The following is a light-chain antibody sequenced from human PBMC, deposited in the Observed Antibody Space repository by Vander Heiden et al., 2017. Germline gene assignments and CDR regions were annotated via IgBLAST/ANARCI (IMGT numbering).Light chain of an antibody. CDR3: QQYGSSPLT. V-gene: IGKV3-20*01. Sequence: DIVLTQSPGTLSLSPGERATLSCRASQSVSSSYLAWYQQKPGQAPRLLIYGASSRPTGIPDRFSGSGSGTDFTLTISRLDPEDFAVYYCQQYGSSPLTFGGGTKVEIK. J-gene: IGKJ4*01. CDR2: GAS. CDR1: QSVSSSY.